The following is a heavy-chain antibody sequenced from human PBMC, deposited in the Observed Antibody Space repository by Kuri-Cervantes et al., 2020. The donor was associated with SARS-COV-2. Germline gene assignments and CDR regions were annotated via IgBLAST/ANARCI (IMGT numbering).Heavy chain of an antibody. Sequence: GGSLRLSCAASGFTFSNYAMHWVRQAPGKGLEWVAVISYDGSNKYYADSVKGRFTISRDNSKNTLYLQMNSLRAEDTAVYYCARSGIAARYDAFDIWGQGTMVTVSS. CDR2: ISYDGSNK. CDR1: GFTFSNYA. V-gene: IGHV3-30-3*01. J-gene: IGHJ3*02. CDR3: ARSGIAARYDAFDI. D-gene: IGHD6-6*01.